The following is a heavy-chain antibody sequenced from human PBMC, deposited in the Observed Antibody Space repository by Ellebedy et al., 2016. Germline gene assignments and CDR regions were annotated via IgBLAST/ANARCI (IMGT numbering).Heavy chain of an antibody. V-gene: IGHV1-69*04. CDR2: IIPILGIA. Sequence: SVKVSCXASGGTFSSYAISWVRQAPGQGLEWMGRIIPILGIANYAQKFQGRVTITADKSTSTAYMELSSLRSEDTAVYYCARGGGLAYYYYMDVWGKGTTVTVSS. CDR1: GGTFSSYA. CDR3: ARGGGLAYYYYMDV. J-gene: IGHJ6*03.